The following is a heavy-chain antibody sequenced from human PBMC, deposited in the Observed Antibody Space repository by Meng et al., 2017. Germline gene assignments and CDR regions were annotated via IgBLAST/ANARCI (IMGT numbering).Heavy chain of an antibody. J-gene: IGHJ6*02. V-gene: IGHV3-66*01. CDR3: ARERESYYDSSGYYYDYYYGMDV. CDR2: IYSGGST. CDR1: GFTVSSNY. Sequence: GESLKISCAASGFTVSSNYMSWVRQAPGKGLEWVSVIYSGGSTYYADSVKGRFTISRDNSKNTLYLQMNCLRAEDTAVYYCARERESYYDSSGYYYDYYYGMDVWGQGTTVTVSS. D-gene: IGHD3-22*01.